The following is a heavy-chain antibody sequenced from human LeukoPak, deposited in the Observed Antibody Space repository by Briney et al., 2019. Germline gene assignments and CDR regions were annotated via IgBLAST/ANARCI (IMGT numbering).Heavy chain of an antibody. J-gene: IGHJ5*02. CDR2: ISYDGSNK. Sequence: GRSLRLSCAASGFTFSSYAMHWVRQAPGKGLEWVAVISYDGSNKYYADSVKGRFTISRDNSKNTLYLQMNSLRAEDTAVYYCARDAPTLNGATITWEFDPWGQGTLVTVSS. V-gene: IGHV3-30*04. D-gene: IGHD5-24*01. CDR3: ARDAPTLNGATITWEFDP. CDR1: GFTFSSYA.